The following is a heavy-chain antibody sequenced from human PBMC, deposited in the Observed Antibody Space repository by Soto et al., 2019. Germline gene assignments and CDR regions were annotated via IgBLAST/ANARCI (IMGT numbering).Heavy chain of an antibody. D-gene: IGHD5-12*01. V-gene: IGHV3-23*01. CDR3: ATSRYDDFFDY. CDR2: ISGSGGST. J-gene: IGHJ4*02. CDR1: GFTFSSYA. Sequence: RGSLRLSCAASGFTFSSYAMSWVRQAPGKGLEWVSAISGSGGSTYYADSVKGRFTISRDNSKNTLYLQMNSLRAEDTAVYYCATSRYDDFFDYWGQGTLVTVSS.